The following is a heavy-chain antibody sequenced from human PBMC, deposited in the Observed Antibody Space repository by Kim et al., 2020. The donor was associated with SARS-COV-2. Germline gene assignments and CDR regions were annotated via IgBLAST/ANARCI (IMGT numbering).Heavy chain of an antibody. V-gene: IGHV3-11*04. D-gene: IGHD3-10*01. J-gene: IGHJ5*02. CDR2: ISSSGSTI. CDR1: GFTFSDYY. Sequence: GGSLRLSCAASGFTFSDYYMSWIRQAPGKGLEWVSYISSSGSTIYYADSVKGRFTISRDNAKNSLYLQMNSLRAEDTAVYYCARDAKYYYGSGSYLESFDWFDPWGQGTLVTVSS. CDR3: ARDAKYYYGSGSYLESFDWFDP.